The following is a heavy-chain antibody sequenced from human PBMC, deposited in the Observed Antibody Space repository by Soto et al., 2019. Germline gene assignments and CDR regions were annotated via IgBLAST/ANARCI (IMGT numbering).Heavy chain of an antibody. J-gene: IGHJ6*02. CDR1: GGSISSGGYY. D-gene: IGHD3-10*01. CDR2: IYYSGST. Sequence: QVQLQESGPGLVKPSQTLSLTCTVSGGSISSGGYYWSWIRQHPGKGLEWIGYIYYSGSTYYNPSPKGRLTISGDPSKTRLSLKLSSVTAAGRAVYYWARGTVGYYGSGKGGMDVGGQGTTVTVSS. CDR3: ARGTVGYYGSGKGGMDV. V-gene: IGHV4-31*03.